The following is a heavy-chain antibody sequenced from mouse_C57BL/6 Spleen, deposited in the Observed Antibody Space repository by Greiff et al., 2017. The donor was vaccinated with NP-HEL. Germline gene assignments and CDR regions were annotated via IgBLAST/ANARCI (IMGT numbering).Heavy chain of an antibody. CDR3: SRGGEYSNGFAY. D-gene: IGHD2-5*01. CDR1: GYAFSSSW. Sequence: VMLVESGPELVKPGASVKISCKASGYAFSSSWMNWVKQRPGKGLEWIGRIYPGDGDTNYNGKFKGKATLTADKSSSTAYMQLSSLTSEDSAVYFCSRGGEYSNGFAYWGQGTLVTVSA. J-gene: IGHJ3*01. V-gene: IGHV1-82*01. CDR2: IYPGDGDT.